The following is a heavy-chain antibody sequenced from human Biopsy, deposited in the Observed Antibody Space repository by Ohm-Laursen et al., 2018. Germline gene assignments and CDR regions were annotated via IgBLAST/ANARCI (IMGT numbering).Heavy chain of an antibody. CDR3: AHGSGSYYKWDF. Sequence: GTLSLTCTLSGDSITRSYWSWIRQSPGKGLEWIGHVFDRGTTNYNPSVRIRVTMSEDTSKKQFSLKMTSLTAADTAIYYCAHGSGSYYKWDFRGRGSLVTVSS. CDR1: GDSITRSY. V-gene: IGHV4-59*08. D-gene: IGHD3-10*01. CDR2: VFDRGTT. J-gene: IGHJ4*02.